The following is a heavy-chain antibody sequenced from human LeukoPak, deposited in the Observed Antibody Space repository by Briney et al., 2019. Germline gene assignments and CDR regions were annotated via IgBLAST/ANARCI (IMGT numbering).Heavy chain of an antibody. CDR1: GDSITSYY. J-gene: IGHJ4*02. D-gene: IGHD1/OR15-1a*01. Sequence: SETLSLTCTVSGDSITSYYWTWIRQPPGKGLEWIGYIYYSGSTNYNPSLKSRVTISVDTSKNQFSLRLSSVTAADTAVYYCARKQVDYWGQGTLVTVSS. CDR3: ARKQVDY. CDR2: IYYSGST. V-gene: IGHV4-59*01.